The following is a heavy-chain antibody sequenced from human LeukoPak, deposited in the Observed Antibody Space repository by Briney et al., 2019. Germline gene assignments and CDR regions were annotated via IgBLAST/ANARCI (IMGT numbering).Heavy chain of an antibody. CDR1: GGSFSSYY. CDR2: INHSGST. Sequence: SETLSLTCAVYGGSFSSYYWSWIRQPPGKGLEWIGEINHSGSTNYNPSLKSRVTISVDTSKNQFSLKLSSVTAADTAVYYCARGRVLSPRTSYYYYGMEVWGQGTTVTVSS. J-gene: IGHJ6*02. CDR3: ARGRVLSPRTSYYYYGMEV. V-gene: IGHV4-34*01. D-gene: IGHD2-15*01.